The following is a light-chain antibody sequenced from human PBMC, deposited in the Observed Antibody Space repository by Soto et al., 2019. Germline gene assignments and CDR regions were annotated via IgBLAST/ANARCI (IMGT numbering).Light chain of an antibody. J-gene: IGKJ4*01. CDR3: QQYASSPLT. CDR1: QSVRSNY. V-gene: IGKV3-20*01. Sequence: EIVLTQSPGTLSLSSGERATLSFRASQSVRSNYLARYQQKPGQAPRLLIYGASSRATGIPDRFGGSGSGTDFTLTISRLEPEDFAVYYCQQYASSPLTFVGGTKVEIK. CDR2: GAS.